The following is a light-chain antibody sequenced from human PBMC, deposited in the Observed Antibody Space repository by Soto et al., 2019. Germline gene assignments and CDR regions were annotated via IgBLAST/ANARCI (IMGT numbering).Light chain of an antibody. CDR2: DAS. Sequence: DIQMTQSPSSLSASVGDRVTISCQASQDISSYLNWYQQKSGKAPKLLIYDASNLATRGPSRFSGRGSGTDFTFTISSLQTEDFATYFCQQFDNLPLTFGGGTRVEIK. V-gene: IGKV1-33*01. CDR1: QDISSY. CDR3: QQFDNLPLT. J-gene: IGKJ4*01.